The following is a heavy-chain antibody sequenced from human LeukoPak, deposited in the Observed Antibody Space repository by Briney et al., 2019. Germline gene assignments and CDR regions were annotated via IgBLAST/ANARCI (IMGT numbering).Heavy chain of an antibody. CDR1: GGSISSGDYY. Sequence: SETLSLTCTVSGGSISSGDYYWSWIRQPPGKGLEWIGYIHYSGSTYYNPSLKSRVTISVDTSKNQFSLQLSSVTAADTAVYYCARGSEPLLWGQGTLVTVSS. D-gene: IGHD1-26*01. CDR3: ARGSEPLL. CDR2: IHYSGST. J-gene: IGHJ4*02. V-gene: IGHV4-30-4*01.